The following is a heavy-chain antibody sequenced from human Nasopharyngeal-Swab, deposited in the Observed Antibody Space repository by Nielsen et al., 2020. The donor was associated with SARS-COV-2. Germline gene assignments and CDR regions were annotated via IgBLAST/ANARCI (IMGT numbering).Heavy chain of an antibody. CDR2: ISSSSRYI. Sequence: GESLISCAASGFTFSSYSMNWVRQAPGKGLEWVSSISSSSRYIYYADSVKGRFTISRDNAKNSLYLQMNSLRAEDTAVYYCAVSSWQDFDPWGQGTLVTVSS. CDR3: AVSSWQDFDP. V-gene: IGHV3-21*01. CDR1: GFTFSSYS. D-gene: IGHD6-13*01. J-gene: IGHJ5*02.